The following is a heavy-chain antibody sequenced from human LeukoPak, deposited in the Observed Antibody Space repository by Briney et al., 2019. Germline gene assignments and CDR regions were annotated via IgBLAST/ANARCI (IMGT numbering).Heavy chain of an antibody. V-gene: IGHV4-34*01. D-gene: IGHD3-10*01. Sequence: SETLSLTCAVYGGSFSGYYWSWIRQPPGKGLEWIGEINHSGSTNYNPSLKSRVTISVDASKNQFSLKLSSVTAADTAVYYCARVEEGYGSGRRENYYYYYMDVWGKGTTVTISS. J-gene: IGHJ6*03. CDR2: INHSGST. CDR3: ARVEEGYGSGRRENYYYYYMDV. CDR1: GGSFSGYY.